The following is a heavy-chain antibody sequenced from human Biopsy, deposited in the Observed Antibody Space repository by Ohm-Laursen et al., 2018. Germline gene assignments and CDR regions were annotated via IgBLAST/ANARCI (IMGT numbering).Heavy chain of an antibody. J-gene: IGHJ1*01. CDR3: AAHYYDSSGYYYHQ. D-gene: IGHD3-22*01. CDR2: IFYSGST. CDR1: GASVNSGGYF. V-gene: IGHV4-31*03. Sequence: SQTLSLTCTVSGASVNSGGYFWSWIRQHPGKGLEWVGYIFYSGSTSYNPSLASRVAISVDTSEKQFSLKLNSVTAADTAIYYCAAHYYDSSGYYYHQWGQGTLVTVSS.